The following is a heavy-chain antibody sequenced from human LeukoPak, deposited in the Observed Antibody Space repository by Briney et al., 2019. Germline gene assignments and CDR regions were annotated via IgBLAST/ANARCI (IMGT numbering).Heavy chain of an antibody. V-gene: IGHV3-33*01. D-gene: IGHD3-22*01. Sequence: GGSLRLSCAASGFTFSSYGMHWVRQAPGKGLEWVAVIWYDGSNKYYADSVKGRFTISRDNSKNTLYLQMNSLRAEDTAVYYCARDLVGSSGYLDYWGQGTLVTVSS. J-gene: IGHJ4*02. CDR3: ARDLVGSSGYLDY. CDR2: IWYDGSNK. CDR1: GFTFSSYG.